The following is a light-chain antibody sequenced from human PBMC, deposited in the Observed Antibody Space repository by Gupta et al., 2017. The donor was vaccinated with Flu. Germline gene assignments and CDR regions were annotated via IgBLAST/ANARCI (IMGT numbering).Light chain of an antibody. CDR1: QSVRRY. CDR2: NSS. J-gene: IGKJ4*01. V-gene: IGKV3D-11*02. Sequence: EIVLTQSPATLSLSPGERATLSCRASQSVRRYLAWYQQKPGQAPRLLIYNSSNRAAGIPARFSGGGAETDFTLTISSLEPEDFAVYFCQQRSDWPLTFGGGTKVEIK. CDR3: QQRSDWPLT.